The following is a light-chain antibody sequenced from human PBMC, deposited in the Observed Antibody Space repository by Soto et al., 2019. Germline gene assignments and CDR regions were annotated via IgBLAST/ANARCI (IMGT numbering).Light chain of an antibody. CDR1: QTISNW. J-gene: IGKJ4*01. CDR3: QQYNTYPLT. CDR2: DAS. Sequence: DIQMTQSPSTLSASVGDRVTITCRASQTISNWLAWYQQKPGKAPKVLIFDASTLDGGVPSRFSGPRSGTDFTLTISSLQPSDFATYYCQQYNTYPLTFGGGTKVEI. V-gene: IGKV1-5*01.